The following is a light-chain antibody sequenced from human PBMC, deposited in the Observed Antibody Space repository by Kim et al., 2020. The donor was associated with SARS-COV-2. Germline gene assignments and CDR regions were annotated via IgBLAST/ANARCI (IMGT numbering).Light chain of an antibody. V-gene: IGLV1-40*01. CDR3: QSYDISLISSV. Sequence: RVTISCTGSSSNIGAGYDVHWYQQLPGTAPKLLIYDNSNRPSGVPDRFSGSKSGTSASLAITGLQAEDEADYYCQSYDISLISSVFGGGTQLTVL. CDR2: DNS. J-gene: IGLJ2*01. CDR1: SSNIGAGYD.